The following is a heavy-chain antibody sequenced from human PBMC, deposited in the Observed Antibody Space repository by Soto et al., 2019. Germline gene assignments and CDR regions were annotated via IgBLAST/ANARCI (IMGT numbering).Heavy chain of an antibody. CDR2: IYRSGNT. CDR1: GYSISSGYY. V-gene: IGHV4-38-2*01. D-gene: IGHD3-22*01. J-gene: IGHJ5*02. CDR3: ARAYYYEVAGWCEP. Sequence: SETLSLTCAVSGYSISSGYYWGWIRPPPGKGLEWIGSIYRSGNTYYNPSLKSRVTISVDTSKNQFSLKLSSVTAADTAVYSCARAYYYEVAGWCEPWGPGNMVRVSP.